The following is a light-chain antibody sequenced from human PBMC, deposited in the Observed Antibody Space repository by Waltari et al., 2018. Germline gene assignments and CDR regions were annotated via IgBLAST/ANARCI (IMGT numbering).Light chain of an antibody. CDR1: DSDVGAYDF. J-gene: IGLJ1*01. Sequence: QSALTQPASVSGSPGQSITISCSGTDSDVGAYDFVSWYQQHPGKAPHLIIYEVSNRPSGSSIRSSASKSGNTASLTISGLQAEDEADYYCSSYTTSSAPGGFGTGTRVTVL. CDR3: SSYTTSSAPGG. V-gene: IGLV2-14*01. CDR2: EVS.